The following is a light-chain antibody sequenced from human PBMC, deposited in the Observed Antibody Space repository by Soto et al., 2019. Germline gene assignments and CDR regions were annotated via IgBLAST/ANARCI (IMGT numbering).Light chain of an antibody. Sequence: ETVLTHSPANLSYSPAERANLLCKASQSVSSYLAWYQQKPGQAPRLLSYDASNSATGIPARFSGSESETDFTLPISSLEPADFAVYYCQQRSTWPAYTFGQGTKLEIK. CDR1: QSVSSY. J-gene: IGKJ2*01. CDR3: QQRSTWPAYT. CDR2: DAS. V-gene: IGKV3-11*01.